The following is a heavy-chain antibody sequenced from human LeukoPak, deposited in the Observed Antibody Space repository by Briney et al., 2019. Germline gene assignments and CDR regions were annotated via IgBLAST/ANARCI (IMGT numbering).Heavy chain of an antibody. J-gene: IGHJ4*02. D-gene: IGHD5-18*01. CDR1: GVSVSSSDYY. V-gene: IGHV4-39*01. CDR3: AKTYRARGYTYGYFDY. CDR2: IYYNGNT. Sequence: SETLSLTCTVSGVSVSSSDYYWGWIRQPPGKGLEWIGNIYYNGNTYYNPSLKSRVTISVDTSKNQFSLRLSSVTAADTAIYYCAKTYRARGYTYGYFDYWGQGTLVTVSS.